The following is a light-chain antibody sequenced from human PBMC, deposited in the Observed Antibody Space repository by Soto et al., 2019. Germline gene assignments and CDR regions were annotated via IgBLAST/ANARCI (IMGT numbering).Light chain of an antibody. CDR2: GNS. CDR3: QSYDRSLSGVV. Sequence: QSVLTQPPSVSGAPGQRVTISCTGSSSNIGAGYVVHWYQQLPGTAPKLLIYGNSNRPSGVPDRFSGSKSGTSASLAITGLQGEDEAEYYCQSYDRSLSGVVFGGGTKLTVL. CDR1: SSNIGAGYV. V-gene: IGLV1-40*01. J-gene: IGLJ2*01.